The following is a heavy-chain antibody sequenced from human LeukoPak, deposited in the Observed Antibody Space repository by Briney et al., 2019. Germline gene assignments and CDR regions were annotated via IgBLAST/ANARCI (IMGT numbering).Heavy chain of an antibody. V-gene: IGHV4-34*01. CDR2: INDGGYT. CDR3: ASAFGNVRVLT. D-gene: IGHD3-10*01. Sequence: SETLSLICGVYDESFSGPYWSWIRQPPGKGREWIGEINDGGYTNYNPSLESRVTLSVDTSKKQFSLTLSSVTAADTAVYYGASAFGNVRVLTWGQGTLVTVSS. CDR1: DESFSGPY. J-gene: IGHJ5*02.